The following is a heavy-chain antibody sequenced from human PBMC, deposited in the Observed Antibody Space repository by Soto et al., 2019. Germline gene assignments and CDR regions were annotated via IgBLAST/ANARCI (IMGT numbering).Heavy chain of an antibody. D-gene: IGHD3-10*01. CDR1: GGSVRSGNYY. Sequence: SETLSLTCTVSGGSVRSGNYYWSWIRQPPGKGLEWIGYIYYSGSTNYNPSLKSRVTISVDTSKNQFSLKLSSVTAADTAVYYCASRDYYGSEFDPWGQGTLVTVSS. CDR3: ASRDYYGSEFDP. CDR2: IYYSGST. V-gene: IGHV4-61*01. J-gene: IGHJ5*02.